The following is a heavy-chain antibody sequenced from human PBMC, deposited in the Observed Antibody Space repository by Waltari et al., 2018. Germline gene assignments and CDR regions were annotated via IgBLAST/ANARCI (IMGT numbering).Heavy chain of an antibody. J-gene: IGHJ3*01. CDR3: ARGGGFIVPTGCDPFDL. CDR2: INHRRTI. D-gene: IGHD3-10*01. CDR1: GGSLTGHL. Sequence: QAQLQQWGAGLLKPSETLSLTCGVSGGSLTGHLWSWVRHPPGKGLEWIGEINHRRTINYNPALRSRVTISLDSSKNQFSLNLTSVIAADTAVYYCARGGGFIVPTGCDPFDLWGQGTVVTVSS. V-gene: IGHV4-34*02.